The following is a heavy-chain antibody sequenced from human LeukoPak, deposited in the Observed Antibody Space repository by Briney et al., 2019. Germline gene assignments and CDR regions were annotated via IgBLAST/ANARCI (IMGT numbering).Heavy chain of an antibody. CDR1: GGSISSGGYS. CDR2: IYHSGST. J-gene: IGHJ4*02. V-gene: IGHV4-30-2*01. Sequence: SETLSLTCAVSGGSISSGGYSWSWIRQPPGKGLEWIGYIYHSGSTYYNPSLKSRVTISVDKSKNQFSLKLSSVTAADTAVYYCASLLGTAVAGTGDYWGQGTLVTVSS. D-gene: IGHD6-19*01. CDR3: ASLLGTAVAGTGDY.